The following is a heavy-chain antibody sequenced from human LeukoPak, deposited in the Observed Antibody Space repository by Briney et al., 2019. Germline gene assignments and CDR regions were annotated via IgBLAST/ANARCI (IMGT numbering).Heavy chain of an antibody. J-gene: IGHJ4*02. CDR3: ATLLRGAVAGAFDY. D-gene: IGHD6-19*01. Sequence: GASVKVSCKVSGYTLTELSMHWVRHAPGKGLEWMGGFDPEDGETIYAQKFQGRVTMTEDTSTDTAYMELSSLRSEDTAVYYCATLLRGAVAGAFDYWGQGTLVTVSS. CDR2: FDPEDGET. V-gene: IGHV1-24*01. CDR1: GYTLTELS.